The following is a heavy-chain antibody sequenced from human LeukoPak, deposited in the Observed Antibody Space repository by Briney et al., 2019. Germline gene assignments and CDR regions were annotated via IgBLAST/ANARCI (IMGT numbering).Heavy chain of an antibody. Sequence: SETLSLTCTVSGGSISSSSYYWGWIRQPPGKGLEWIGSIYYSGSTYYNPSLKSRVTISVDTSKNLFSLRPTSVTAADTAVYYCARDPGSGRDWDWFDPWGQGTLVTVSS. CDR2: IYYSGST. J-gene: IGHJ5*02. D-gene: IGHD3-10*01. V-gene: IGHV4-39*07. CDR1: GGSISSSSYY. CDR3: ARDPGSGRDWDWFDP.